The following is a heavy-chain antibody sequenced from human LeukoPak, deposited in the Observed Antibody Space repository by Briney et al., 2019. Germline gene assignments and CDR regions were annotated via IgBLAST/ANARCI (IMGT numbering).Heavy chain of an antibody. D-gene: IGHD5-12*01. CDR2: IYTSGST. Sequence: SETLSLTCTVSGGSISSYYWSWIRQPAGKGLEWIGRIYTSGSTNYNPSLKSRVTMSVDTSKNQFSLKLSSVTAADTAVYYCARGTDDYIVATTSFEYWGQGTLVTVSS. J-gene: IGHJ4*02. CDR1: GGSISSYY. CDR3: ARGTDDYIVATTSFEY. V-gene: IGHV4-4*07.